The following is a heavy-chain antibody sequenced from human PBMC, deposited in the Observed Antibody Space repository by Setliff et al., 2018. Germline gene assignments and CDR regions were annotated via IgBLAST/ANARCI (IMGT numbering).Heavy chain of an antibody. V-gene: IGHV4-34*01. CDR3: ARLWRRIQQIDY. CDR2: INHSGST. Sequence: SETLSLTCAVYGGSFSGYYWSWIRQPPGKGLEWTGEINHSGSTNYNPSLKSRVTISVDTSKNQFSLKLSSVTAADTAVYYCARLWRRIQQIDYWGQGTLVTVSS. D-gene: IGHD3-10*01. CDR1: GGSFSGYY. J-gene: IGHJ4*02.